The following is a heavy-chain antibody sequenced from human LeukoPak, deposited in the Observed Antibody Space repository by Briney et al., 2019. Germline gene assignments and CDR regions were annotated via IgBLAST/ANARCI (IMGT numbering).Heavy chain of an antibody. D-gene: IGHD1-26*01. J-gene: IGHJ2*01. Sequence: GGSLTLSCAASGVTLSSYAMSWARQAPGKGLEWVSGISSSGSGGNTYYADSVKGRFTISRDSSKNTLFLHMNTLRAEDTAIYYCAKDRTMGASYWYFDLWGRGTLVTVSS. CDR2: ISSSGSGGNT. CDR3: AKDRTMGASYWYFDL. V-gene: IGHV3-23*01. CDR1: GVTLSSYA.